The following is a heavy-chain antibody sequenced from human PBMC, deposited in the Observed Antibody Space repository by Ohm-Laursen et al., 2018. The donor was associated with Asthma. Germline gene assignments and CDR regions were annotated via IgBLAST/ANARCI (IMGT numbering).Heavy chain of an antibody. CDR3: ARLDWAQSMFDS. J-gene: IGHJ4*02. D-gene: IGHD3-9*01. Sequence: SDTLSLTCSVSGGSVSGYYWSWIRQPPGRGLEWIAYMHSSGGANYNPSLQSRVTLSIDTSKNQVSLRLSSVTAADTALYFCARLDWAQSMFDSWGPGTLVAVSS. CDR2: MHSSGGA. V-gene: IGHV4-59*02. CDR1: GGSVSGYY.